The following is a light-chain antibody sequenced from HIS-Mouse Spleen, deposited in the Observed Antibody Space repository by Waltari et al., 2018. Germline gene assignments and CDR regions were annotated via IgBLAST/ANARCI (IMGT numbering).Light chain of an antibody. CDR3: QSYDSSNLV. CDR1: SGSIASNH. Sequence: NFMLTQPHSVSESPGKTVTISCTRSSGSIASNHLQWYQQRPGSAPTTVIYEDNQRPSGVPDRFSGSIDSSSNSASLTISGLKTEDEADYYCQSYDSSNLVFGGGTKLTVL. J-gene: IGLJ3*02. V-gene: IGLV6-57*04. CDR2: EDN.